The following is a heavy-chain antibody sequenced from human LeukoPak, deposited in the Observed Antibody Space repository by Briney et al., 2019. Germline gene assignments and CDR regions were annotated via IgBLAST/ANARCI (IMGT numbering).Heavy chain of an antibody. CDR1: GFTFSSYG. CDR2: ISYDGSNK. Sequence: GGSLRLSCAASGFTFSSYGMPWVRQAPGKGLEWVAVISYDGSNKHYADSVKGRFTISRDNSKNTLYLQMNSLRAEDTAVYYCAKDSAPAVYGDSYHDRFDYWGQGTLVTVSS. J-gene: IGHJ4*02. D-gene: IGHD4-17*01. V-gene: IGHV3-30*18. CDR3: AKDSAPAVYGDSYHDRFDY.